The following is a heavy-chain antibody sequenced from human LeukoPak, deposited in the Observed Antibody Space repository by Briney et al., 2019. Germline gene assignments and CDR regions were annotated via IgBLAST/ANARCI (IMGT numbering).Heavy chain of an antibody. D-gene: IGHD3-9*01. Sequence: KPSETLSLTCTVSGASITSNTYFWVWIRQPPGKGLEWIGTMSYSKSAYYNTSLKSRVTISVDTSKNQFSLKLSSVTAADTAVYYCARSKDILTGYCFDYWGQGTLVTVSS. V-gene: IGHV4-39*07. CDR1: GASITSNTYF. J-gene: IGHJ4*02. CDR2: MSYSKSA. CDR3: ARSKDILTGYCFDY.